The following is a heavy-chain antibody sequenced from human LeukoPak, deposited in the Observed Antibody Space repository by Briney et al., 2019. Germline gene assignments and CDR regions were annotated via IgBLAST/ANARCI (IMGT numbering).Heavy chain of an antibody. V-gene: IGHV1-69*13. J-gene: IGHJ4*02. Sequence: GASVKVSCKASGGTFSSHAISWVRQAPGQGLEWMGGIIPIFGTANYAQKFQGRVTITADESTSTAYMELSSLRSEDTAVYYCARVGGTVAGTGLDYWGQGTLVTVSS. D-gene: IGHD6-19*01. CDR1: GGTFSSHA. CDR3: ARVGGTVAGTGLDY. CDR2: IIPIFGTA.